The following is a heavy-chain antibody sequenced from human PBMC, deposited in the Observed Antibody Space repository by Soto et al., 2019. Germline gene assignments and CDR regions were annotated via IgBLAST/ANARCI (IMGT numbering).Heavy chain of an antibody. CDR3: TRDLNGGNPFDY. CDR1: GYTLTNYA. J-gene: IGHJ4*02. Sequence: QVQFVQSGAEVKKPGASVRLSCKPSGYTLTNYAIQWVRQAAGQGLEWLGWIDPGSGYTEYSQRLRGRVTLSRDNSASTFYMDLTSLTSEDTAVYFCTRDLNGGNPFDYWGQGTLVTVS. D-gene: IGHD2-8*01. CDR2: IDPGSGYT. V-gene: IGHV1-3*01.